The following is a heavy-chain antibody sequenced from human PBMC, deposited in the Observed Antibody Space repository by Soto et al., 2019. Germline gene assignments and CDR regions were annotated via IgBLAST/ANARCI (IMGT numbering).Heavy chain of an antibody. J-gene: IGHJ4*02. CDR1: GGSINSGDYY. V-gene: IGHV4-30-4*01. CDR3: ARTNYDYVWGSYRFDY. D-gene: IGHD3-16*02. Sequence: SETLSLTCTVSGGSINSGDYYWSWIRQPPGEGLEWIGYISYSGTTYYKPSLRSRITISLDTSKNQFSLRLASVTAADTAVYYCARTNYDYVWGSYRFDYWGQGTLVTVSS. CDR2: ISYSGTT.